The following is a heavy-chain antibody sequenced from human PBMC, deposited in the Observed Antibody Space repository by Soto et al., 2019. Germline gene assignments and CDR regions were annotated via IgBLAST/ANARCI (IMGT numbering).Heavy chain of an antibody. CDR3: ARDRGSVSGYDYMS. Sequence: QVQLQESGPGLVKPSQTLSLTCTVSGVSIASGGFYWAWIRHYPGLGLVWIGSMYSSGTTYYNPSLRSRITMSLATSKNQFSLELSSVSAADTAVYYCARDRGSVSGYDYMSWGRGTLVTVSS. D-gene: IGHD5-12*01. CDR1: GVSIASGGFY. CDR2: MYSSGTT. V-gene: IGHV4-31*03. J-gene: IGHJ5*02.